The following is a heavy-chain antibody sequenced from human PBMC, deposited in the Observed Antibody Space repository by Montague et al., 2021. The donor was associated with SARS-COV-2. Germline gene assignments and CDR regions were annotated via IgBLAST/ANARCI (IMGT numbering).Heavy chain of an antibody. V-gene: IGHV4-61*02. Sequence: TLSLTCTVSGGSISSGSYYWSWIRQPAGKGLEWIGRIYTSGTTXYSFSLKSRVTISVDTSKNQFSLKLTSVIAADTAVYYCARAHSGSWAHLDNWGQGSLVTVSS. CDR3: ARAHSGSWAHLDN. CDR1: GGSISSGSYY. CDR2: IYTSGTT. J-gene: IGHJ4*02. D-gene: IGHD5-12*01.